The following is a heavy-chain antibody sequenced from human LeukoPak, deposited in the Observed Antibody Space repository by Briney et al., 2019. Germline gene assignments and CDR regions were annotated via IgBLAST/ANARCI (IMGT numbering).Heavy chain of an antibody. CDR1: GGSISSYY. V-gene: IGHV4-59*12. CDR3: ARGDQAFDY. J-gene: IGHJ4*02. D-gene: IGHD2-2*01. Sequence: PSETLSLTCTVSGGSISSYYWSWIRQPPGKGLEWIGYIYYSGSTNYNPSLKSRVTISVDTSKNQFSLKLSSMTPEDTAVYYCARGDQAFDYWGQGTLVTVSS. CDR2: IYYSGST.